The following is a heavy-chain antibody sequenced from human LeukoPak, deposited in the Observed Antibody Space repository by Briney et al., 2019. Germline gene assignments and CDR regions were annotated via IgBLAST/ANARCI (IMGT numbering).Heavy chain of an antibody. D-gene: IGHD5-24*01. J-gene: IGHJ4*02. V-gene: IGHV4-59*01. CDR3: ARVERWLQPDY. CDR1: GGSISSYY. Sequence: SETLSLTCTVSGGSISSYYWSWIRQPPGKGLVWIGYIYYSGSTNYNPSLKSRVTISVDTSKNQFSLKLSSVTAADTAVYYCARVERWLQPDYWGQGTLVTVSS. CDR2: IYYSGST.